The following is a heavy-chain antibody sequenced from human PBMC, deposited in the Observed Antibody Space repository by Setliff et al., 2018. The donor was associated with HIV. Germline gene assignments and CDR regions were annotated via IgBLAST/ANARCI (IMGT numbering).Heavy chain of an antibody. CDR2: IYYTGNT. Sequence: SETLSLTCTVSGGSVGSSSYYWAWIRQPPGKGLEWIGSIYYTGNTKYNPSLESRVTFSIDTSENQFSLRLASVTAADTTIYYCARDDSIVLVPAIMRGDGFDFWGQGRMVTVSS. CDR3: ARDDSIVLVPAIMRGDGFDF. J-gene: IGHJ3*01. CDR1: GGSVGSSSYY. D-gene: IGHD2-2*01. V-gene: IGHV4-39*07.